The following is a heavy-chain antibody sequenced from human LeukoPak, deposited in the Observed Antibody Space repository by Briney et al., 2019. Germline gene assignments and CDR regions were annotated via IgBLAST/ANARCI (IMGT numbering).Heavy chain of an antibody. Sequence: GGSLRLSCAASGFTFSSYWMSWAGRPQGRGLEGVPNIKQDGSEKYYVDSVKGRFTISRDNAKNSLYLQMNSLRAEDTAVYYCARGVYDYLLYYFDYWGQGTLVTVSS. D-gene: IGHD3-16*01. CDR1: GFTFSSYW. CDR3: ARGVYDYLLYYFDY. V-gene: IGHV3-7*03. CDR2: IKQDGSEK. J-gene: IGHJ4*02.